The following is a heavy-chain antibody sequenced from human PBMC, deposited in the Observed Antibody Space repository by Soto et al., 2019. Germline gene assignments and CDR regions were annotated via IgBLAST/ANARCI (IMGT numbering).Heavy chain of an antibody. CDR3: ARGPSTVATWLDY. CDR1: GFTFSNYA. CDR2: ISDNGFST. Sequence: EVQLVESGEGLVQPGGSLRLSCAASGFTFSNYAMHWVRQAPGKGLEYVSAISDNGFSTYYGDSVRGRFIISRDNSKNTLYRQMGSLRAEDMAVYYCARGPSTVATWLDYWGQGTLVTVSS. J-gene: IGHJ4*02. V-gene: IGHV3-64*02. D-gene: IGHD4-17*01.